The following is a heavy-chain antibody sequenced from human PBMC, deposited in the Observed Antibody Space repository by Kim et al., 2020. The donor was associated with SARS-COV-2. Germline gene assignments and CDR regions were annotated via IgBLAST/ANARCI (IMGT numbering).Heavy chain of an antibody. CDR3: AKTVGIAAAGRTFGWYF. D-gene: IGHD6-13*01. CDR1: GFTFSSYG. CDR2: ISYDGSNK. J-gene: IGHJ2*01. Sequence: GGSLRLSCAASGFTFSSYGMHWVRQAPGKGLEWVAVISYDGSNKYYADSVKGRFTISRDNSKNTLYLQMNSLRAEDTAVYYCAKTVGIAAAGRTFGWYF. V-gene: IGHV3-30*18.